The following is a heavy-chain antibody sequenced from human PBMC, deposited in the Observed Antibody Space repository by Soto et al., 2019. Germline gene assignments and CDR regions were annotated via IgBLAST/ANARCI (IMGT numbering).Heavy chain of an antibody. J-gene: IGHJ4*02. V-gene: IGHV3-9*01. Sequence: EVQLVESGGGLVQPGTSLRLSCAASGFIFDDYAMNWVRQAPGKGLEWVSGINWNSGTMVYVDSVKGRFTISRDNAKKSLYLQMNSLRPEDTAFYFCAKGTEYGVVLMSTFDYWGQGTLVTVSS. CDR1: GFIFDDYA. CDR3: AKGTEYGVVLMSTFDY. D-gene: IGHD3-3*01. CDR2: INWNSGTM.